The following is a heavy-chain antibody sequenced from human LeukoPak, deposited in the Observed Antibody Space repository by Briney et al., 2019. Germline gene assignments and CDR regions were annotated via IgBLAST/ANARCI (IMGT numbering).Heavy chain of an antibody. CDR2: IIPILGIA. CDR3: ASSLLDVLRFLEWFMDV. Sequence: SVKVSCKASGGTFSSYAISWVRQAPGQGLEWMGRIIPILGIANYAQKFQGRVTITADKSTSTAYMELSSLRSEDTAVYYCASSLLDVLRFLEWFMDVWGQGTTVTVSS. CDR1: GGTFSSYA. V-gene: IGHV1-69*04. J-gene: IGHJ6*02. D-gene: IGHD3-3*01.